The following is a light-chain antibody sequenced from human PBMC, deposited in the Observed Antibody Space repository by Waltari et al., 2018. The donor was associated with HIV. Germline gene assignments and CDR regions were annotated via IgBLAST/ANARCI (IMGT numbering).Light chain of an antibody. V-gene: IGLV3-19*01. CDR3: HSRDSNSDHYV. CDR1: SLRSFF. J-gene: IGLJ1*01. CDR2: GAN. Sequence: SSELTQDPVVSVALGQTITITCQGDSLRSFFANWYQVRPGPSPVLCVYGANRRPSGIPDRFSASNSGKSASLIISDSQAVDEADYYCHSRDSNSDHYVFGGGTRVIV.